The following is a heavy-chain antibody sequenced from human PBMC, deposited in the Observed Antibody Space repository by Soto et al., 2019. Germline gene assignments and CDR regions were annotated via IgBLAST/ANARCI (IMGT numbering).Heavy chain of an antibody. Sequence: PGESLKISCKGSGYNFSSYWLAWVRQMPGKGLEWMGIIYPDDSDIRCSPSFQGQVSISADKSINTAYLQWNSPKASDSAMYFCARHTFCSGGSCYSSFYYGMDVWGQGTTVTVSS. V-gene: IGHV5-51*01. D-gene: IGHD2-15*01. CDR1: GYNFSSYW. CDR2: IYPDDSDI. CDR3: ARHTFCSGGSCYSSFYYGMDV. J-gene: IGHJ6*02.